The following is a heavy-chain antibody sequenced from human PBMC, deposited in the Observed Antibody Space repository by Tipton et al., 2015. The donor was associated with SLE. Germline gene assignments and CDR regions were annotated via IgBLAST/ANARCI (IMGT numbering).Heavy chain of an antibody. J-gene: IGHJ6*02. CDR3: ARSDSTRIAAAGTSYYYGMDV. V-gene: IGHV1-69*01. Sequence: QSGPEVKKPGSSVKVSCKASGGTFSSYAISWVRQAPGQGLEWMGGIIPIFGTANYAQKFQGRVTITADESTSTAYMELSSLRSEDTAVYYCARSDSTRIAAAGTSYYYGMDVWGQGTTVTVSS. CDR2: IIPIFGTA. CDR1: GGTFSSYA. D-gene: IGHD6-13*01.